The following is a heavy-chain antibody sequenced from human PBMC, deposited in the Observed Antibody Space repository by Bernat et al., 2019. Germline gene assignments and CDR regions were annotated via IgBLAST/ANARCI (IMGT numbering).Heavy chain of an antibody. CDR1: GYTFTSYG. J-gene: IGHJ6*03. CDR2: ISAYNGNT. D-gene: IGHD2-2*01. CDR3: ARDDPLFCSSTSCFPGYYYYYMDV. V-gene: IGHV1-18*01. Sequence: QVQLVQSGAEVKKPGASVKVSCKASGYTFTSYGISWVRQAPGQGLEWMGWISAYNGNTNYAQKLQGRVTMTTDTSTSTAYMELRSLRSDDTAVYYWARDDPLFCSSTSCFPGYYYYYMDVWGKGTTVTVSS.